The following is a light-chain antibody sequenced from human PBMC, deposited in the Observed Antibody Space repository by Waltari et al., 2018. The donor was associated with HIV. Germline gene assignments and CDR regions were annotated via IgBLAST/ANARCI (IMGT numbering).Light chain of an antibody. Sequence: QSVLTQPPSVSGAPGQRVTISCTGGSSNIGADYDVPWYQQLPGTAPKPLIYANNNRPSGVPDRFSGSKSGTSASLTITGLQAEDEAEYYCQSYDSGRGGVFGGGTKLTVL. J-gene: IGLJ2*01. CDR1: SSNIGADYD. CDR3: QSYDSGRGGV. V-gene: IGLV1-40*01. CDR2: ANN.